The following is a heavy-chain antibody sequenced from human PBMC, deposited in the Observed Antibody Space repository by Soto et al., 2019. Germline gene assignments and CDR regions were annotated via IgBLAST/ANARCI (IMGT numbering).Heavy chain of an antibody. CDR2: IYYSGST. CDR3: ARDEAAGVPQYAFDI. V-gene: IGHV4-30-4*01. D-gene: IGHD6-13*01. J-gene: IGHJ3*02. Sequence: PSETLSLTCTVSGGSISSGDYYWSWIRQPPGKGLEWIGYIYYSGSTYYNPSLKSRVTISVDTFKNQFSLKLSSVTAADTAVYYCARDEAAGVPQYAFDIWGQGTMVTVSS. CDR1: GGSISSGDYY.